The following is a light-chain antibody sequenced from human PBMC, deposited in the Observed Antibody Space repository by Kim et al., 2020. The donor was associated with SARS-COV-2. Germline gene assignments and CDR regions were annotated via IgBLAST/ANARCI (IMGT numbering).Light chain of an antibody. CDR2: DNN. J-gene: IGLJ3*02. CDR3: GTWDSSLSVGV. CDR1: SSNIGNNY. Sequence: GHKVTISCSGSSSNIGNNYVSWYQQLPGTVPKLLIYDNNKRPSGIPDRFSGSKSGTSATLGITGLQTGDEADYYCGTWDSSLSVGVFGGGTQLTVL. V-gene: IGLV1-51*01.